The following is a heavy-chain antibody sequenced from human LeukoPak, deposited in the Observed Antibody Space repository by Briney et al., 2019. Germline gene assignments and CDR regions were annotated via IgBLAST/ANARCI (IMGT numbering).Heavy chain of an antibody. CDR2: IKGDGSED. D-gene: IGHD3-10*01. J-gene: IGHJ4*02. Sequence: GGSLRLSCAASGFTFSSYWMAWVRQAPGKELEWVANIKGDGSEDHYVDSVRGRFTISRDNAKNSLYLQMNSLTAEDTAVYYCARVVPYNINQMYLDYWAQGPLVTVS. V-gene: IGHV3-7*01. CDR1: GFTFSSYW. CDR3: ARVVPYNINQMYLDY.